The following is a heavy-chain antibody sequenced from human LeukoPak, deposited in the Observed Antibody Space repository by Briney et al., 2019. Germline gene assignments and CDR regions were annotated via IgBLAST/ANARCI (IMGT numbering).Heavy chain of an antibody. CDR1: GFTFSSYW. J-gene: IGHJ4*02. CDR3: ARDLLYCTGGTCYFDY. CDR2: INSDGRST. V-gene: IGHV3-74*01. Sequence: GGSLRLSCVASGFTFSSYWMHWVRQAPGKGLVWVSRINSDGRSTSYADSVKGRFTISRDNAKNTVYLQMNSLRAEDTAVYYCARDLLYCTGGTCYFDYWGQGTLVTVSS. D-gene: IGHD2-8*02.